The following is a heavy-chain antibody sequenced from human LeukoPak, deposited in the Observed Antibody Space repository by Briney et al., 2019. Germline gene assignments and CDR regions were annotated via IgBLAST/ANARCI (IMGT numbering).Heavy chain of an antibody. J-gene: IGHJ6*02. CDR3: ARSNIHSSSSGWDYYYYYGMDV. Sequence: GESLKISCQGSGYRFTSYWIGWVRQMPGKGLEWMGIIYPGDSDTRYSPSFQGQVTISADKSISTAYLQWSSLKASDTAMYYCARSNIHSSSSGWDYYYYYGMDVWGQGTTVTVSS. CDR2: IYPGDSDT. CDR1: GYRFTSYW. V-gene: IGHV5-51*01. D-gene: IGHD6-6*01.